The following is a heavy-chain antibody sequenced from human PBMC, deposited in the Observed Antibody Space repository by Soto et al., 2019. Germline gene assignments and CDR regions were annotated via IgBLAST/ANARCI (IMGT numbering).Heavy chain of an antibody. D-gene: IGHD3-3*01. CDR1: GGSISSGGYY. CDR2: IYYSGST. CDR3: ARGAQGFWSDSLGMDV. Sequence: SETLSLTCTVSGGSISSGGYYWSWIRQHPGKGLEWIGYIYYSGSTYYNPSLKSRVTISVDTSKNQFSLKLSSVTAADTAVYYCARGAQGFWSDSLGMDVWGQGTTVTVSS. V-gene: IGHV4-31*03. J-gene: IGHJ6*02.